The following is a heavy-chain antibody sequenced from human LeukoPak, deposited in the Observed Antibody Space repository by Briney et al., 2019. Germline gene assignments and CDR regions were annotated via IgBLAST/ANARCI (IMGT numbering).Heavy chain of an antibody. D-gene: IGHD2-2*01. CDR2: IYTSGST. Sequence: SETLSLTCTVSGGSISSYYWSWIRQPPGKGLEWIGYIYTSGSTNYNPSLKSRVTISVDTSKDQFSLKLSSVTAADTAVYYCARRDIVVVPAATQNYYYYYMDVWGKGTTVTVSS. CDR1: GGSISSYY. V-gene: IGHV4-4*09. CDR3: ARRDIVVVPAATQNYYYYYMDV. J-gene: IGHJ6*03.